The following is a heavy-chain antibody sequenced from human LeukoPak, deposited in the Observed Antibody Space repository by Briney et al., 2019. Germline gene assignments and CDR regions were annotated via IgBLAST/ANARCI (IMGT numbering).Heavy chain of an antibody. V-gene: IGHV1-69*13. J-gene: IGHJ4*02. CDR3: ATGYSSSWYIV. CDR2: IIPIFGAT. Sequence: SVKVSCTASGGTFSNYAINWVRQAPGQGLEWMGGIIPIFGATNYAQKFQGRVTITADESTSTAYMELSSLRSEDTAVYYCATGYSSSWYIVWGQGTLVTVSS. CDR1: GGTFSNYA. D-gene: IGHD6-13*01.